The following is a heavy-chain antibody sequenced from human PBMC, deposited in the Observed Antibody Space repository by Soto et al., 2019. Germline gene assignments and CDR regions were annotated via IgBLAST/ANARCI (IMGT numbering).Heavy chain of an antibody. V-gene: IGHV4-59*12. CDR1: GGSISSYY. D-gene: IGHD2-15*01. CDR2: IYYSGST. J-gene: IGHJ4*02. CDR3: ARDVQLQSFDS. Sequence: SETLSLTCTVSGGSISSYYWSWIRQPPGKGLEWIGYIYYSGSTNYNPSLKSRVTISVDTSKNQFSLKLSSVTAADTAVYYCARDVQLQSFDSWGQGTLVTVSS.